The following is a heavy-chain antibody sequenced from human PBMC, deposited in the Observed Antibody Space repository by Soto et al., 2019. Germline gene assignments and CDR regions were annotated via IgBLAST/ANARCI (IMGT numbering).Heavy chain of an antibody. V-gene: IGHV3-15*07. CDR3: AKPPYSSSSFSYYYMDV. D-gene: IGHD6-6*01. CDR2: IKSKTDGGTT. J-gene: IGHJ6*03. Sequence: GGSLRLSCAASGFTFSNAWINWVRQAPGKGLEWVGRIKSKTDGGTTDYAAPVKGRFAISRDDSKNMVYLQMNSLRAEDTAVNYCAKPPYSSSSFSYYYMDVWGKGTTVTVSS. CDR1: GFTFSNAW.